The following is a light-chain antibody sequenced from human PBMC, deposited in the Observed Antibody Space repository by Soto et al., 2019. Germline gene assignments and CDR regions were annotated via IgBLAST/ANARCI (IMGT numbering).Light chain of an antibody. CDR1: QDISNY. CDR2: DAS. Sequence: DIQITQSPSTLSASIGDRVTITCQASQDISNYLNWYQQKPGKAPKLLIYDASNLETGVPSRFSGGGAGTDFTFTISSLQPEDIATYFCQQYDQLPLTFGGGTKVDIK. CDR3: QQYDQLPLT. V-gene: IGKV1-33*01. J-gene: IGKJ4*01.